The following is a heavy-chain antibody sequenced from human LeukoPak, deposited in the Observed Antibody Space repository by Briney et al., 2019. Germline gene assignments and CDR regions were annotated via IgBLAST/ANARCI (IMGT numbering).Heavy chain of an antibody. V-gene: IGHV4-59*11. D-gene: IGHD2-21*02. J-gene: IGHJ5*02. CDR2: IYYSGST. CDR1: GGSISSHY. Sequence: NPSEALSLTCTVSGGSISSHYWSWIRQPPGKGLEWIGYIYYSGSTNYNPSLKSRVTISVDTSKNQFSLKLSSVTAADTAVYYCARDYLGDYNWFDPWGQGTLVTVSS. CDR3: ARDYLGDYNWFDP.